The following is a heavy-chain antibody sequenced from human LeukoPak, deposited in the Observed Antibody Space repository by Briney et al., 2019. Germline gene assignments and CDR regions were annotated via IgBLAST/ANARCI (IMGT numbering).Heavy chain of an antibody. J-gene: IGHJ4*02. CDR2: IYYTGRT. Sequence: PSETLSLTCTVSGGSITSSGHSWVWIRQPPGKGLEWTGTIYYTGRTYYNPSLKSRVTISVDTSKNQFSLKLSSVTAADTAVYYCASHYDSSGYYDYWGQGTLVTVSS. D-gene: IGHD3-22*01. CDR3: ASHYDSSGYYDY. CDR1: GGSITSSGHS. V-gene: IGHV4-39*07.